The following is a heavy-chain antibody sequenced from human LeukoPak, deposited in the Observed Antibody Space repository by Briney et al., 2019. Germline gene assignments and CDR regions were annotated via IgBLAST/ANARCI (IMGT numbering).Heavy chain of an antibody. CDR3: ARVEADYYDSSGYLDY. D-gene: IGHD3-22*01. V-gene: IGHV4-4*02. Sequence: SGTLSLTCAVSGGSISSSNWWSWVRQPPGKGLEWIGEIYHSGSTNYNPSLKSRVTISVDKSKNQFSLKLSSVTAADTAVYYCARVEADYYDSSGYLDYWGQGTLVTVSS. J-gene: IGHJ4*02. CDR1: GGSISSSNW. CDR2: IYHSGST.